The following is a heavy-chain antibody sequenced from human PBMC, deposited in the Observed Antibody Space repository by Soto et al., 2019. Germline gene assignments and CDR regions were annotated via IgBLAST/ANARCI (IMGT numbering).Heavy chain of an antibody. CDR3: ARRPKRGSYSWCFDY. D-gene: IGHD1-26*01. Sequence: QLQLQESGPGLVKPSETLSLTCTVSGGSITSNAFYWGWIRQPPGKGLQWLGYTYYSGSASYNPSFKSRVTRSVDTSKNQFSLKLSSVTAADTAVYYCARRPKRGSYSWCFDYWGQGTLVTVSS. CDR1: GGSITSNAFY. J-gene: IGHJ4*02. V-gene: IGHV4-39*01. CDR2: TYYSGSA.